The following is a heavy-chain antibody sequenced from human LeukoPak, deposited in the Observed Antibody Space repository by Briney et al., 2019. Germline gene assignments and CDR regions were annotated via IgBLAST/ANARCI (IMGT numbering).Heavy chain of an antibody. V-gene: IGHV3-9*01. CDR1: GFTFDDYA. CDR2: ISWNSGSI. CDR3: AKDGRSSWMRGAIDY. Sequence: PGRSLRLSCAASGFTFDDYAMHWVRQAPGKGLEWVSGISWNSGSIGYADSVKGRFTISRDNAKNSLYLQMNSLRAEDTALYYCAKDGRSSWMRGAIDYWGQGTLVTVSS. D-gene: IGHD6-13*01. J-gene: IGHJ4*02.